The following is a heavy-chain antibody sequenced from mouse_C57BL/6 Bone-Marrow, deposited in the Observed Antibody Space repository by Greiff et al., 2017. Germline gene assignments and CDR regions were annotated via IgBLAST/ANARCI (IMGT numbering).Heavy chain of an antibody. Sequence: EVQLQESGTVLARPGASVKMSCKTSGYTFTSYWMHWVKQRPGQGLEWIGALYPGNSDTSYNQKFKGKAKLTAVTSASTAYMELSSLTNEDSAVYYCTRRDIYYYGSSYDAMDYWGQGTSVTVSS. J-gene: IGHJ4*01. CDR2: LYPGNSDT. V-gene: IGHV1-5*01. D-gene: IGHD1-1*01. CDR1: GYTFTSYW. CDR3: TRRDIYYYGSSYDAMDY.